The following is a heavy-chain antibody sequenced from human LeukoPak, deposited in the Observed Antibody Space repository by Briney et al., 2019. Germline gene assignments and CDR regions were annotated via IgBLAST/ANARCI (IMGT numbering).Heavy chain of an antibody. CDR2: INPNSGGT. Sequence: ASVKVSFKASVYTFTVYYMHWVRQAPGQGLEWMGWINPNSGGTNYAQKFQGRVTMTRDTSISTAYMELSRLRSDDTAVYYCARGNYYDSSGYYPEAFDIWGQGTMVTVSS. V-gene: IGHV1-2*02. CDR1: VYTFTVYY. D-gene: IGHD3-22*01. CDR3: ARGNYYDSSGYYPEAFDI. J-gene: IGHJ3*02.